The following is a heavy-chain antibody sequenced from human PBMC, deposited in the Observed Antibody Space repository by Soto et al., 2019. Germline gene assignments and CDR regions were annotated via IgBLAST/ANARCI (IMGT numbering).Heavy chain of an antibody. D-gene: IGHD6-19*01. CDR2: INHSGST. V-gene: IGHV4-34*01. CDR1: GGSFSGYY. Sequence: LGTLSLTCAVYGGSFSGYYWSWIRQPPGKGLEWIGEINHSGSTNYNPSLKSRVTISVXXXXXXFXLXLXXXTAAXTAVYYCARGLHGYSSGWYSYWGQGTMVT. CDR3: ARGLHGYSSGWYSY. J-gene: IGHJ4*02.